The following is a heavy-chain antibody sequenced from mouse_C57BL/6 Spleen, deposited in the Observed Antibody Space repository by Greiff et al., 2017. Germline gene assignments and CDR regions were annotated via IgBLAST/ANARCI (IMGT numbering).Heavy chain of an antibody. Sequence: EVKVVESGGGLVQPGGSMKLSCAASGFTFSDAWMDWVRQSPEKGLEWVAEIRNKANNHATYYAESVKGRFTISRDDSKSSVYLQMNSLRAEDTGIYYCTSDGNYGYFDYWGQGTTLTVSS. CDR3: TSDGNYGYFDY. V-gene: IGHV6-6*01. CDR1: GFTFSDAW. CDR2: IRNKANNHAT. J-gene: IGHJ2*01. D-gene: IGHD2-1*01.